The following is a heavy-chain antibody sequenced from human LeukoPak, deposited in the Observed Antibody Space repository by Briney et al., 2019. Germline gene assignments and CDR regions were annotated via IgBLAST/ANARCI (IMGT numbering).Heavy chain of an antibody. Sequence: GRSLRLSCAASGFTFDDYAMHWVRQAPGKGLEWVSGISWSSGSIGYADSVKGRFTISRDNAKNSLYLQMNSLRAEDMALYYCAKEGGGFLGCSYGNAFDIWGQGTMVTVSS. V-gene: IGHV3-9*03. D-gene: IGHD5-18*01. CDR2: ISWSSGSI. CDR3: AKEGGGFLGCSYGNAFDI. J-gene: IGHJ3*02. CDR1: GFTFDDYA.